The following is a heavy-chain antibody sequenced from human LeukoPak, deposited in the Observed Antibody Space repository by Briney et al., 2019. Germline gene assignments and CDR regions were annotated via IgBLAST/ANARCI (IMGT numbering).Heavy chain of an antibody. D-gene: IGHD3-22*01. Sequence: SETLSLTCTVSGGSISSSSYSWGWIRQPPGKGLEWIGSIYYSGSTYYHPSLKSRVTISVDTSKNQFSLKLSSVTAADTAVYYCARHWRRYYYVSSGSAAYFDYWGQGTLVTVSS. CDR2: IYYSGST. V-gene: IGHV4-39*01. CDR1: GGSISSSSYS. J-gene: IGHJ4*02. CDR3: ARHWRRYYYVSSGSAAYFDY.